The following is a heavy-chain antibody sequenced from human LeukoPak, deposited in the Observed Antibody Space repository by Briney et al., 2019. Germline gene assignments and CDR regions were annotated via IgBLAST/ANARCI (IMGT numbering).Heavy chain of an antibody. D-gene: IGHD2-8*01. V-gene: IGHV3-7*01. J-gene: IGHJ4*02. CDR2: IRVDGNEK. CDR3: ARDLNGPSFY. Sequence: PGGFLRLSCAASGFTFSNYWMSWLRQAPGKGLEWVANIRVDGNEKYYVDSVKGRFTISRDNAQNSLYLQLNSLRAEDTAVYYCARDLNGPSFYWGQGTLVTVSS. CDR1: GFTFSNYW.